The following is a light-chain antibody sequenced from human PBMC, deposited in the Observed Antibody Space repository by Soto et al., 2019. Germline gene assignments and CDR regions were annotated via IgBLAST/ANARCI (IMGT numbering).Light chain of an antibody. CDR3: QQYGTSPIT. CDR1: QSVRNR. J-gene: IGKJ5*01. Sequence: EIFMTQSPAPLSVSPGEVATLSFMASQSVRNRLAWYQQKPGQAPRLLIYGASTRATGIAARFSGSGSGTDFTLTISRLEPEDFAVYYCQQYGTSPITFGQGTRLEIK. CDR2: GAS. V-gene: IGKV3-15*01.